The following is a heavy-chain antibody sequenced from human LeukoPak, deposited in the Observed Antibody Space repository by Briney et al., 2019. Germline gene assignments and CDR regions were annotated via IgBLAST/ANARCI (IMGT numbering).Heavy chain of an antibody. D-gene: IGHD5-12*01. V-gene: IGHV4-59*08. CDR2: ISYSGST. Sequence: SETLSLTCTVSGGSISSYYWSWIRQPPGKGLEWIGYISYSGSTNYNPSLKSRVTISVDTSKNQFSLKLSSVTAADTAVYYCARGSYHSGYYHWGQGTLVTVSA. CDR3: ARGSYHSGYYH. CDR1: GGSISSYY. J-gene: IGHJ4*02.